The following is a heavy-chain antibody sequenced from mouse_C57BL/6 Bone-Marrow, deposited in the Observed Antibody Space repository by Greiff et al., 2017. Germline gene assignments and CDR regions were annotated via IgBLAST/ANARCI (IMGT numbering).Heavy chain of an antibody. D-gene: IGHD2-3*01. CDR1: GYTFTSYW. Sequence: QVQLQQSGAELAKPGASVKLSCKASGYTFTSYWMHWVKQRPGQGLEWIGYINPSSGYTKYNQKFKDKATLTADKSSSTAYMQLSSLTYDDSAVYYCASGWLLLPMDYWGQGTSVTVSS. CDR3: ASGWLLLPMDY. V-gene: IGHV1-7*01. J-gene: IGHJ4*01. CDR2: INPSSGYT.